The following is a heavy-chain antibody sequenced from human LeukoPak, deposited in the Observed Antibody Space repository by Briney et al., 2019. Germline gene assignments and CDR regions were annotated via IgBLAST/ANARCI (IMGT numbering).Heavy chain of an antibody. CDR1: GFTFSSYA. J-gene: IGHJ3*02. CDR3: AKDRRRIRFLESFDAFDI. V-gene: IGHV3-23*01. CDR2: ISGSGGST. D-gene: IGHD3-3*01. Sequence: GGSLRLSCAASGFTFSSYAMGWVRQAPGKGLEWVSAISGSGGSTYYADSVKGRFTISRDNSKNTLYLQMNSLRAEDTAVYYCAKDRRRIRFLESFDAFDIWGQGTMVTVSS.